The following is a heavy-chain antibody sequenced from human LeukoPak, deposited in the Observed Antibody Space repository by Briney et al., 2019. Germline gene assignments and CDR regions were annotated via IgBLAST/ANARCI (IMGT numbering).Heavy chain of an antibody. CDR3: AKGSYSDSSCSFHFDY. CDR2: ISGSGDNT. J-gene: IGHJ4*02. V-gene: IGHV3-23*01. Sequence: GSLRLSCAASGFTFSSYAMSWVRQAPGKGLEWVSGISGSGDNTYYSDSVKGRFTISRDNSKNTLYVQVNRLGNEDTAAYSCAKGSYSDSSCSFHFDYWGQGTLVTVSS. D-gene: IGHD3-22*01. CDR1: GFTFSSYA.